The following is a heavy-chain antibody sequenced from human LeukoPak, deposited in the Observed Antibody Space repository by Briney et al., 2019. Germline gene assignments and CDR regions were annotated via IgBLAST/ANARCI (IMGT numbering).Heavy chain of an antibody. CDR2: IIPIFGTA. CDR1: GSTLGSYA. CDR3: ARGNVLTGYHKYFQH. V-gene: IGHV1-69*13. J-gene: IGHJ1*01. Sequence: SVKVSCKGYGSTLGSYAIRGVRHVPGHGLKWIDGIIPIFGTANYAQKFQGRVTITADESTSTAYMELSSLRSEDTAVYYCARGNVLTGYHKYFQHWGQGTLVTVSS. D-gene: IGHD3-9*01.